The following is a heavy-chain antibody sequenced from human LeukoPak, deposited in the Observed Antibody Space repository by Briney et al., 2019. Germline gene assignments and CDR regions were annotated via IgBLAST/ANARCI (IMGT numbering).Heavy chain of an antibody. CDR3: TTWGHIAAAGTDAFDI. V-gene: IGHV3-15*01. D-gene: IGHD6-13*01. CDR1: GFTFSNAW. J-gene: IGHJ3*02. Sequence: PGGSLRLSCAASGFTFSNAWMSWVRQAPGKGLESVGRIKSKTAGGTTDYAAPVKGRFTISRDDSKNTLYLQMNSLKTEDTAVYYCTTWGHIAAAGTDAFDIWGQGTMVTVSS. CDR2: IKSKTAGGTT.